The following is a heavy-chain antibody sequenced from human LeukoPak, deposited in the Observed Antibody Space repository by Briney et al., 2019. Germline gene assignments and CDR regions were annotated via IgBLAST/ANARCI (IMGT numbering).Heavy chain of an antibody. J-gene: IGHJ4*02. CDR1: GFTLSNYD. Sequence: GGSLRLSCAASGFTLSNYDMSWVRQAPGKGLEWVSVISGSGGSTYYADSVKGRFTISRDNSKNTLYLQMNSLRAEDTAVYYCAKAMVTAYYFDYWGQGTLVTVSS. CDR3: AKAMVTAYYFDY. D-gene: IGHD2-21*02. CDR2: ISGSGGST. V-gene: IGHV3-23*01.